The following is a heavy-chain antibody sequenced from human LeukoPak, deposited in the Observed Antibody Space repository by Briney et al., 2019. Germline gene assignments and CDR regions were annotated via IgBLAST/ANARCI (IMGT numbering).Heavy chain of an antibody. CDR2: IIPILGIA. CDR1: GGTFSSYA. CDR3: ARAVQLERRYFDY. Sequence: VKVSCKASGGTFSSYAISWVRQAPGQGLEWMGRIIPILGIANYAQKFQGRVTITADKSTGTAYMELSSLRSEDTAVYYCARAVQLERRYFDYWGQGTLVTVSS. V-gene: IGHV1-69*04. D-gene: IGHD1-1*01. J-gene: IGHJ4*02.